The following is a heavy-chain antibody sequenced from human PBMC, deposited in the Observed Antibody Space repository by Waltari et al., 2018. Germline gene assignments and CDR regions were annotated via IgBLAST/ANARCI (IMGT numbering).Heavy chain of an antibody. D-gene: IGHD3-16*01. V-gene: IGHV4-38-2*01. Sequence: QVQLQESGPGLVRPSETLSLTCAVSGDSISGGYDWSWIRQPPGKGLEWIGYIHHSSGRTNYNPSRKSRVTISKDTSRNPLSLELTSVTAADTAVYYWARASRDDYRSFDYWGQGDLVTVSS. CDR3: ARASRDDYRSFDY. CDR1: GDSISGGYD. CDR2: IHHSSGRT. J-gene: IGHJ4*02.